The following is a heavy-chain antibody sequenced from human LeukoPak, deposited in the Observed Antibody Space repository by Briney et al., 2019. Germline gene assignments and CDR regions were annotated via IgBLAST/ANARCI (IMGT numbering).Heavy chain of an antibody. J-gene: IGHJ4*02. CDR2: ISYDRSNK. Sequence: GRSLRLSCAASGFTFSSYAMHWVRQAPGKGLEWVAVISYDRSNKYYADSVKGRFTISRDNSKNALYLQMNSLRAEDTAVYYCARVGKYSYGFDWGQGTLVSVSS. V-gene: IGHV3-30-3*01. D-gene: IGHD5-18*01. CDR1: GFTFSSYA. CDR3: ARVGKYSYGFD.